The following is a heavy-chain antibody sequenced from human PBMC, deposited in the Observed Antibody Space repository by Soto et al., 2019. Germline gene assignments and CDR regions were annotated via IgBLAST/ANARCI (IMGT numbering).Heavy chain of an antibody. Sequence: QLQLQESGPGLVKPSETLSLTCTVSGGSISSSSYYWGWIRQPPGKGLEWIGSIYYSGSTYYNPSLKSRVTISVDTSKNQFSLKLSSVTAADTAVYYCARSPRVLLWFGAGDYWGQGTLVTVSS. V-gene: IGHV4-39*01. CDR3: ARSPRVLLWFGAGDY. CDR1: GGSISSSSYY. CDR2: IYYSGST. D-gene: IGHD3-10*01. J-gene: IGHJ4*02.